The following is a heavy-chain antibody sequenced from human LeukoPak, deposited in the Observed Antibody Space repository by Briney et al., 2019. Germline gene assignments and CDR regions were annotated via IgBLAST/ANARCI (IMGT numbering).Heavy chain of an antibody. V-gene: IGHV3-7*01. CDR3: ARVVYSSGSFPFDY. J-gene: IGHJ4*02. CDR1: GFTFSSYG. Sequence: GGSLRLSCAASGFTFSSYGMHWVRQAPGKGLEWVANIKQDGSEKYYVDSVKGRFTISRDNAKNSLYLQMNSLRAEDTAVYYCARVVYSSGSFPFDYWGQGTLVTVSS. CDR2: IKQDGSEK. D-gene: IGHD6-19*01.